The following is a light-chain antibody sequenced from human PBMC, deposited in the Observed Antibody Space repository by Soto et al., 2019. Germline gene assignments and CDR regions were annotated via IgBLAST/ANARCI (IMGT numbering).Light chain of an antibody. J-gene: IGLJ3*02. CDR3: TSFTSINTLV. CDR2: GVI. Sequence: QSALTQPASVSGSPGQSITISCTGTSSDVGGYNYVSWYQQHPGNATNLMIYGVINRPSGVAIRFSCYTCGNTAPLTISRRQNDDDDDYYGTSFTSINTLVFGGGTKLTVL. V-gene: IGLV2-14*03. CDR1: SSDVGGYNY.